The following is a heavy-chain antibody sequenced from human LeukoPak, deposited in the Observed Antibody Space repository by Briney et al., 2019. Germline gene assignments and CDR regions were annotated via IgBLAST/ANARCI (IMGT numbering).Heavy chain of an antibody. D-gene: IGHD3-9*01. Sequence: ASVKVSCKVSGYTLTELSMHWVRQAPGKGLEWMGGFDPEGGETIYAQKFQGRVTMTEDTSTDTAYTELSSLRSEDTAVYYCATQRVRYTLTGYYSYYFDYWGQGTLVTVSS. V-gene: IGHV1-24*01. CDR3: ATQRVRYTLTGYYSYYFDY. CDR1: GYTLTELS. CDR2: FDPEGGET. J-gene: IGHJ4*02.